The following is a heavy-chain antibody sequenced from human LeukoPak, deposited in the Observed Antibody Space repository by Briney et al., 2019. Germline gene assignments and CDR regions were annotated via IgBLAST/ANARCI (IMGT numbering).Heavy chain of an antibody. J-gene: IGHJ4*02. D-gene: IGHD3-22*01. CDR3: ASGYYSRRFDY. CDR2: IKEDGSEK. V-gene: IGHV3-7*01. CDR1: GFTFSTYW. Sequence: GGSLRLSCEASGFTFSTYWVSWVRQAPGKGLEWVANIKEDGSEKYYVDSVKGRFTISRDNAKNSLYLQMNSLRAEDTAVYYCASGYYSRRFDYWGQGTLVTVSS.